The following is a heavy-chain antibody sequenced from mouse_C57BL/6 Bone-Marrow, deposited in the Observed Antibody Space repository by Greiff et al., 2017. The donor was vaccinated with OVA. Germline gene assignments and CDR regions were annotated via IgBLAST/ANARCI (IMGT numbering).Heavy chain of an antibody. Sequence: VQLQQSGAELVRPGASVKLSCKASGYTFTSYGISWVKQRTGQGLEWIGEIYPRSGNTYYNEKFKGKATLTADKSSSTAYMELRSLTSEDSAVYFCARREKWYCFDYWGQGTTLTVSS. V-gene: IGHV1-81*01. CDR1: GYTFTSYG. CDR2: IYPRSGNT. CDR3: ARREKWYCFDY. J-gene: IGHJ2*01. D-gene: IGHD1-1*02.